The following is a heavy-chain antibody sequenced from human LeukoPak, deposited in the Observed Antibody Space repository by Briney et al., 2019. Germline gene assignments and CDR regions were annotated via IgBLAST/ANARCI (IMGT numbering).Heavy chain of an antibody. D-gene: IGHD5-18*01. Sequence: ASVKVSCKASGGTFISYTISWVRQAPGQGQEWMGRIIPILGIGNYAQKFQGRGTITADKSTSTAYMELSSLRSEDTAVYYCARAMVINYYYMDVWGKGTTVTVSS. CDR2: IIPILGIG. J-gene: IGHJ6*03. CDR3: ARAMVINYYYMDV. CDR1: GGTFISYT. V-gene: IGHV1-69*02.